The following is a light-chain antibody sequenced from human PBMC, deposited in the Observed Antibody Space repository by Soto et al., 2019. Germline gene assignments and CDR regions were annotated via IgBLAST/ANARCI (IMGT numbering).Light chain of an antibody. J-gene: IGLJ3*02. CDR2: EVS. V-gene: IGLV2-14*01. Sequence: QSVLTQPASVSGSPGQSITISCTGTSSDVGGSKYVSWYQHHPGKAPKLMIFEVSNRPSGVSYRFSGSKSDNTASLTISGLQAEDEANYYCSSFRTSGTLLVFGAGTKLTVL. CDR1: SSDVGGSKY. CDR3: SSFRTSGTLLV.